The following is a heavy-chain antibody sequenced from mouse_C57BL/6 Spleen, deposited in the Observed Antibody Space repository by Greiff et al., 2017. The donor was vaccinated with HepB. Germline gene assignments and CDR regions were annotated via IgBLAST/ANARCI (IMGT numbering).Heavy chain of an antibody. CDR1: GFSLTSYG. CDR2: IWSGGST. V-gene: IGHV2-2*01. Sequence: VQLQQSGPGLVQPSQSLSITCTVSGFSLTSYGVHWVRQSPGKGLEWLGVIWSGGSTDYNAAFISRLSISKDNSKSQVFFKMNSLQADDTAIYYCASPYYYGSSYGMDYWGQGTSVTVSS. J-gene: IGHJ4*01. CDR3: ASPYYYGSSYGMDY. D-gene: IGHD1-1*01.